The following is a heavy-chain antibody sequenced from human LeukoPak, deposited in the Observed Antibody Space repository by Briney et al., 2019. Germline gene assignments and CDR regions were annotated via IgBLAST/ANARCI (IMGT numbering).Heavy chain of an antibody. V-gene: IGHV3-48*03. CDR3: ARDRYGLTVGFDY. Sequence: GGSLRLSCAASGFTFSNYEMIWVRQAPGKGLEWVSYISGSGTTASYADSVQGRFTISRDNAKNSLYLQMNSLRAEDTALYYCARDRYGLTVGFDYWGQGTLVTVSS. CDR2: ISGSGTTA. CDR1: GFTFSNYE. D-gene: IGHD3-16*02. J-gene: IGHJ4*02.